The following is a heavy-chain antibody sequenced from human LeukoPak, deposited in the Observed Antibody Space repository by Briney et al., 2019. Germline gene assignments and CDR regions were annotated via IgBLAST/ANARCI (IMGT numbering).Heavy chain of an antibody. Sequence: SETLSLTCTVSGYSISSGYYWGWIRQPPGKGLEWIGSIYHSGSTYYNPSLKSRVTISVDTSKNQFSLKLTSVTAADTAVYYCARSWDNWNVVGIDAWGQGTLVTVSS. D-gene: IGHD1-20*01. CDR2: IYHSGST. V-gene: IGHV4-38-2*02. CDR3: ARSWDNWNVVGIDA. J-gene: IGHJ5*02. CDR1: GYSISSGYY.